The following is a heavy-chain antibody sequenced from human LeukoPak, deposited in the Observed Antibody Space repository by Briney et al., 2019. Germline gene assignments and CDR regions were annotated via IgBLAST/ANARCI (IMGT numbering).Heavy chain of an antibody. D-gene: IGHD2-2*01. CDR3: ARTTVVLPAASRWAFDI. CDR1: GYTFTSYG. J-gene: IGHJ3*02. V-gene: IGHV1-18*01. Sequence: ASVKVSCKASGYTFTSYGISWVRQAPGQGLEWMGWISAYNGNTNYAQKLQGRVTMTTDTSTSTAYMELRSLRSDDTAVYYCARTTVVLPAASRWAFDIWGQGTMVTVSS. CDR2: ISAYNGNT.